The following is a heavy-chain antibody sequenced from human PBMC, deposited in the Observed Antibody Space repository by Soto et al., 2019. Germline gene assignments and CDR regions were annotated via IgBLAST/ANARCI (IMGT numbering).Heavy chain of an antibody. D-gene: IGHD2-21*02. CDR3: ARDRAYCGGDCDLGAFDI. V-gene: IGHV1-69*01. CDR2: IIPIFGTA. J-gene: IGHJ3*02. CDR1: GGTFSSYA. Sequence: QVQLVQSGAEVKKPWSSVKVSCKASGGTFSSYAISWVRQAPGQGLEWMGGIIPIFGTANYAQKFQGRVTITADESTSTAYMELSSRRSEDTAVYYCARDRAYCGGDCDLGAFDIWGQGTMVTVSS.